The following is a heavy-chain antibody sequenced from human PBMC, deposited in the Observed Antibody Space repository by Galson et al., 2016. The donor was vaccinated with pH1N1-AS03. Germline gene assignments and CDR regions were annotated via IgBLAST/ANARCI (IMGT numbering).Heavy chain of an antibody. CDR3: ARVVCGGDCYPPRGYFDL. Sequence: SLRLSCAASGFTFNNYGVNWVRQAPGKGLEWLAYISGSGNTIFYADSVEGRFTISRDNAKDSVFLHMSTLKAEDTAVYYCARVVCGGDCYPPRGYFDLWGRGTVATVSS. V-gene: IGHV3-48*03. J-gene: IGHJ2*01. CDR1: GFTFNNYG. CDR2: ISGSGNTI. D-gene: IGHD2-21*01.